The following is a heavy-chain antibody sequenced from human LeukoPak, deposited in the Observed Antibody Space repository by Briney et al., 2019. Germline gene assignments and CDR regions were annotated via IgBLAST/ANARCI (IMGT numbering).Heavy chain of an antibody. V-gene: IGHV3-23*01. CDR2: ISGSGGST. D-gene: IGHD3-10*01. CDR3: ARDIRAIWFGESDAFDI. J-gene: IGHJ3*02. Sequence: GGSLRLSCAASGFSFITYNMNWVRQAPGKGLEWVSTISGSGGSTYYADSVKGRFIISRDNSKNSLYLQMNSLRAEDTAVYYCARDIRAIWFGESDAFDIWGQGTMVTVSS. CDR1: GFSFITYN.